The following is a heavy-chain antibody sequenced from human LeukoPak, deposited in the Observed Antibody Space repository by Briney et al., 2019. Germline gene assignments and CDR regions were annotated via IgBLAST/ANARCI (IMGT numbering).Heavy chain of an antibody. CDR2: MYTTGST. J-gene: IGHJ4*02. D-gene: IGHD3-22*01. CDR1: GDSISGYY. V-gene: IGHV4-4*07. Sequence: SETLSLTCNVSGDSISGYYWNWIRQPAGNGLDWIGRMYTTGSTSYNPSLASRVTMSVDTSKNQFSLNLNSVTAADTAFYYCARGRAYYDSSGFFNYWGQGILVTVSS. CDR3: ARGRAYYDSSGFFNY.